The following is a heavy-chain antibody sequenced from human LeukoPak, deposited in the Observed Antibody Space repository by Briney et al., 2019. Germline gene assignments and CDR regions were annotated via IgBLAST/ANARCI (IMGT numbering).Heavy chain of an antibody. D-gene: IGHD3-10*01. V-gene: IGHV3-74*01. Sequence: GGSLRLSCAASGFTFSNSFMHWVRQAPGKGLVWVSRINSDGSSTNYADSVKGRFTISRDNAKNALFLQMNSLRAEDSAVYYCSGGGSITGAGYWGQGTLVTVSS. CDR2: INSDGSST. CDR3: SGGGSITGAGY. CDR1: GFTFSNSF. J-gene: IGHJ4*02.